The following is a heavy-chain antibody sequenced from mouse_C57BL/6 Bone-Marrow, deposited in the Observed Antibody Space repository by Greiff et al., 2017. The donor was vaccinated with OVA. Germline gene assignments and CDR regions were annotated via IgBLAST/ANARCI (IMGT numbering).Heavy chain of an antibody. V-gene: IGHV1-69*01. D-gene: IGHD2-4*01. CDR3: ASMITPLSFDY. Sequence: VQLKQPGAELVMPGASVKLSCKASGYTFTSYWMHWVKQRPGQGLEWIGEIDPSDSYTNYNQKFKGKSTLTVDKSSSTAYMQLSSLTSEDSAVYYCASMITPLSFDYWGQGTTLTVSS. CDR2: IDPSDSYT. J-gene: IGHJ2*01. CDR1: GYTFTSYW.